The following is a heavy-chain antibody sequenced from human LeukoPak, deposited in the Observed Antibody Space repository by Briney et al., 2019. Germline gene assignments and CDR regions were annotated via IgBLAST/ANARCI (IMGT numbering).Heavy chain of an antibody. D-gene: IGHD5-18*01. CDR2: ISAYNGNT. CDR1: GYTFTSYG. CDR3: ARDAQRGYSYGFDY. J-gene: IGHJ4*02. V-gene: IGHV1-18*01. Sequence: ASVKVSCKASGYTFTSYGISWVRQAPGQGLEWMGWISAYNGNTNYAQKLQGRVTMTRDTSTSTVYMELSSLRSEDTAVYYCARDAQRGYSYGFDYWGQGTLVTVSS.